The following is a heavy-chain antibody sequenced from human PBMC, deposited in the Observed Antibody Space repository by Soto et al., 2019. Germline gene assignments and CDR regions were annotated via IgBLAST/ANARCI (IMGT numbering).Heavy chain of an antibody. J-gene: IGHJ4*02. CDR2: IYYSVST. V-gene: IGHV4-31*03. CDR1: GGSISSGGYY. CDR3: ARLLYGYYIFDY. D-gene: IGHD4-17*01. Sequence: QVQLQESGPGLVKPSQTLSLTCTVSGGSISSGGYYWSWLRQHPWKGLEWIGYIYYSVSTYYNPSLKSRVTISVDTSKNQFSLKLSSVTAADTAVDYCARLLYGYYIFDYCGQGTLVTVSS.